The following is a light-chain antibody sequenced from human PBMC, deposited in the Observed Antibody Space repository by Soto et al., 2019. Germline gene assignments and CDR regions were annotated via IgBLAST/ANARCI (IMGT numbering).Light chain of an antibody. CDR2: DAS. CDR3: QQYNSYEET. V-gene: IGKV1-5*01. Sequence: DIQMTQSPSTLSASVGDRVTITCRASQSISSWLAWYQQKPGKAPKLLIYDASSLESGFPSRFSGSGSGTEFTLTISSLRPDDFATYYCQQYNSYEETFGQGTKV. J-gene: IGKJ1*01. CDR1: QSISSW.